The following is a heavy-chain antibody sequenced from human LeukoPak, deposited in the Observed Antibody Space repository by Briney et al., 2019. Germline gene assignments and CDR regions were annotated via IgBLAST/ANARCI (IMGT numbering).Heavy chain of an antibody. CDR2: IYSGGST. J-gene: IGHJ4*02. V-gene: IGHV3-53*01. D-gene: IGHD6-13*01. CDR3: ARDGIAAAVY. Sequence: PGGSLRLSCAASGFTVSSNYMSWVRQAPGKGLEWVSLIYSGGSTYYADSVKGRFTISRDNSKNTLHLQMNSLRAEDTAVYYCARDGIAAAVYWGQGTLVTVSS. CDR1: GFTVSSNY.